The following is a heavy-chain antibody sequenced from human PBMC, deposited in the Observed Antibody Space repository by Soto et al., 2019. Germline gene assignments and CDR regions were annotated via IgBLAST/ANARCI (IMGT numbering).Heavy chain of an antibody. J-gene: IGHJ3*02. CDR1: VLPFADYA. V-gene: IGHV3-9*01. D-gene: IGHD2-2*01. CDR2: ISWSSGSI. Sequence: GGSLRLSCAASVLPFADYAMHWVRQAPGKGLEWVSGISWSSGSIDYADSVKGRFTISRDNAKNSLYLQMNSLRAEDTALYFCAKDKYQLPQGAFDIWGQGTMVTVSS. CDR3: AKDKYQLPQGAFDI.